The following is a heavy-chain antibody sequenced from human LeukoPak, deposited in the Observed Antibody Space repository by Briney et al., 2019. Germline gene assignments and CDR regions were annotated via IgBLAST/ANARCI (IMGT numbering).Heavy chain of an antibody. CDR1: GGTFSSYA. V-gene: IGHV1-18*01. CDR2: ISAYNGNT. CDR3: ARCTGGGSCYGVRY. J-gene: IGHJ4*02. Sequence: PWASVKVSCKASGGTFSSYAISWVRQAPGQGLEWMGWISAYNGNTNYAQKLQGRVTMTTDTSTSTAYMELRSLRSDDTAVYYCARCTGGGSCYGVRYWGQGTLVTVSS. D-gene: IGHD2-15*01.